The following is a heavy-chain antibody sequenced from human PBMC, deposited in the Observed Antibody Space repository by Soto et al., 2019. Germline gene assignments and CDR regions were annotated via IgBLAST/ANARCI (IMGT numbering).Heavy chain of an antibody. D-gene: IGHD3-16*01. J-gene: IGHJ4*02. Sequence: VQLVQSGAEVKKPGASVKVSCKTSGYTYNTYTLHWVRQAPGQRLEWMGWINAGNGNTKHSQRFEGRVTLTRDTSASTGYMELSSLRSEDTAVYYCASAIMDQEYDFDFWGQGTLVTVSS. CDR2: INAGNGNT. CDR3: ASAIMDQEYDFDF. CDR1: GYTYNTYT. V-gene: IGHV1-3*01.